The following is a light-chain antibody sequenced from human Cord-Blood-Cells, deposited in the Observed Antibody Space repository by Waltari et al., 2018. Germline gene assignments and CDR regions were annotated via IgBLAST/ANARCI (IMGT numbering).Light chain of an antibody. CDR2: GAA. Sequence: EIVMTQSPATLSVSPGARATLSCRASQSVSSNLAWYQQKPGKAPRLLIYGAATRATGIPARFSGSGSGTEFTLTISSLQSEDFAVYYCQQYNNWPLTFGGGTKVEIK. CDR3: QQYNNWPLT. V-gene: IGKV3-15*01. J-gene: IGKJ4*01. CDR1: QSVSSN.